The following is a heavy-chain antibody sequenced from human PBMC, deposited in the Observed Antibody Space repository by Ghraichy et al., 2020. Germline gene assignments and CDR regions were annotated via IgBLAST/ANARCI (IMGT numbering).Heavy chain of an antibody. Sequence: GGSLRLSCAASGFTFSSYGMHWVRQAPGKGLEWVAVIWYDGSNKYYADSVKGRFTISRDNSKNTLYLQMNSLRAEDTAVYYCARDDSQWLVLGDAFDIWGQGTMVTVSS. CDR3: ARDDSQWLVLGDAFDI. D-gene: IGHD6-19*01. V-gene: IGHV3-33*01. J-gene: IGHJ3*02. CDR1: GFTFSSYG. CDR2: IWYDGSNK.